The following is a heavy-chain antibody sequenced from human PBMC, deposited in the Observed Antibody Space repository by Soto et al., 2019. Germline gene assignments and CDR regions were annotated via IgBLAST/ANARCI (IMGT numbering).Heavy chain of an antibody. CDR1: GYTFTTYD. V-gene: IGHV1-8*01. Sequence: ASVKVSCKXSGYTFTTYDINWVRQAPGQGLEWLGWMDPNSGSTGYAQNFQGRITMTRNISRNTAHMELSSLQPEDTAVYYCARERKFDFWRKGLDVWGQGTTVTVSS. J-gene: IGHJ6*02. D-gene: IGHD3-3*01. CDR2: MDPNSGST. CDR3: ARERKFDFWRKGLDV.